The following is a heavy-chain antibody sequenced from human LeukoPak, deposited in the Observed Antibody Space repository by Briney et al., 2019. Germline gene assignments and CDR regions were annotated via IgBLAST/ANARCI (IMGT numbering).Heavy chain of an antibody. CDR1: GGSISSYY. V-gene: IGHV4-59*08. J-gene: IGHJ6*02. Sequence: SETLSLTCTVSGGSISSYYWSWIRQPPGKGLEWIGYIYYSGSTNYNPSLKSRLTISVDASKNQFSLKLSSVTATDTAVYYCASPDPNLTEGSGSYTRYYYGMDVWGQGTTVTVSS. CDR3: ASPDPNLTEGSGSYTRYYYGMDV. D-gene: IGHD1-26*01. CDR2: IYYSGST.